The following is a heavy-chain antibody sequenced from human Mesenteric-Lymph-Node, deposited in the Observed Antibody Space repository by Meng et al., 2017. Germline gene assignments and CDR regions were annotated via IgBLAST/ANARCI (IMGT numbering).Heavy chain of an antibody. J-gene: IGHJ4*02. CDR3: ARDLWPHIVVVTAPSEF. D-gene: IGHD2-21*02. Sequence: VQVRQSEAEGRSAGPSSKVSCKASGYVFSSYGFTWVGQAPGQGLEWLGWISTYNDSPKYAQTVQGRVTMTADTSTSTAYMELRSLTSDDTAVYYCARDLWPHIVVVTAPSEFWGQGTLVTVSS. CDR1: GYVFSSYG. V-gene: IGHV1-18*01. CDR2: ISTYNDSP.